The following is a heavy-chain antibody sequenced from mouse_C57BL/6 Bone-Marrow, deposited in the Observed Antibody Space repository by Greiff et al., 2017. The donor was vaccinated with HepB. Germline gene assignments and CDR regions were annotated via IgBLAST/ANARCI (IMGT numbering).Heavy chain of an antibody. Sequence: QVQLKESGAELVRPGASVKLSCKASGYTFTDYYINWVKQRPGQGLEWIARIYPGSGNTYYNEKFKGKATLTAEKSSSTAYMQLSSLTSEDSAVYFCARTRSYYFDYWGQGTTLTVSS. CDR1: GYTFTDYY. J-gene: IGHJ2*01. V-gene: IGHV1-76*01. CDR3: ARTRSYYFDY. CDR2: IYPGSGNT.